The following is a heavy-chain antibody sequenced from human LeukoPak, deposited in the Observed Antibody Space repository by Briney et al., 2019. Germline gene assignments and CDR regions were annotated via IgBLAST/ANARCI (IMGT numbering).Heavy chain of an antibody. Sequence: GGSLRLSCAVSGFRFSSQWMTWVRQAPGTGLEWVATINSDGSAKYHVDSVKGRFTISRDNAKNLVYLQMSILRAEDAAVYYCADLGTSDCGQGTLVTVSS. V-gene: IGHV3-7*01. J-gene: IGHJ4*02. D-gene: IGHD1-7*01. CDR3: ADLGTSD. CDR1: GFRFSSQW. CDR2: INSDGSAK.